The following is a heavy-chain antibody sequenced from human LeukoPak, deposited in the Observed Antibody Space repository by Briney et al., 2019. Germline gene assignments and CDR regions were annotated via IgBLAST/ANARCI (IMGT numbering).Heavy chain of an antibody. CDR2: ISHNGNVN. V-gene: IGHV3-7*03. CDR3: ARGGGLDV. Sequence: PGGSLRLSCAASGFTFSNAWMNWARQAPGKGLEWVASISHNGNVNYYVDSVKGRFTISRDNAKNSLYLQMSNLRAEDTAVYFCARGGGLDVWGQGATVTVSS. CDR1: GFTFSNAW. J-gene: IGHJ6*02. D-gene: IGHD3-16*01.